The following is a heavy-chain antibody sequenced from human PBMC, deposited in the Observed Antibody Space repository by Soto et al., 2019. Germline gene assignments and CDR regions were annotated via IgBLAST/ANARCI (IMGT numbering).Heavy chain of an antibody. J-gene: IGHJ3*02. Sequence: QVQLVESGGGVVQPGRSLRLSCAASGFTFSSYGMHWVRQAPGKGLEWVAVIWYDGSNKYYADSVEGRFTISRDNSKNTLYLQIHSLRAEDTAVYYCRVTGDDGCDIWGQGTMVTVSS. CDR3: RVTGDDGCDI. V-gene: IGHV3-33*01. CDR1: GFTFSSYG. D-gene: IGHD7-27*01. CDR2: IWYDGSNK.